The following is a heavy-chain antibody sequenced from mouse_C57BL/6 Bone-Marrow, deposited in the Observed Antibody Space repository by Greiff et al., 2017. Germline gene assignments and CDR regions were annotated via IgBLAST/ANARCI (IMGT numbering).Heavy chain of an antibody. D-gene: IGHD1-1*01. CDR1: GFSLTSYG. V-gene: IGHV2-2*01. CDR3: ARITTVVATRWYFDV. Sequence: VKLVESGPGLVQPSQSLSITCTVSGFSLTSYGVHWVRQSPGKGLEWLGVIWSGGSTDYNAAFISRLSISKDNSKSQVFFKMNSLQADDTAIYYCARITTVVATRWYFDVWGTGTTVTVSS. J-gene: IGHJ1*03. CDR2: IWSGGST.